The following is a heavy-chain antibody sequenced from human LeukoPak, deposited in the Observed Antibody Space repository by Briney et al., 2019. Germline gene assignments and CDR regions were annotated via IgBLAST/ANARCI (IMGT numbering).Heavy chain of an antibody. CDR2: IYYSGST. Sequence: SETLSLTCTVSGGSISSYYWSWIRQPPGKGLEGIGYIYYSGSTNYNPSLKSRVTISVDASKNQFSLKLSSVTAADTAVYYCARVRYGSGSYSYTPYYYYGMDVWGQGTTVTVSS. CDR1: GGSISSYY. D-gene: IGHD3-10*01. J-gene: IGHJ6*02. CDR3: ARVRYGSGSYSYTPYYYYGMDV. V-gene: IGHV4-59*01.